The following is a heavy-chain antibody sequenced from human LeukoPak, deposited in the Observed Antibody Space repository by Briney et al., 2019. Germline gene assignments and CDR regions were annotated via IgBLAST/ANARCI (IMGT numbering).Heavy chain of an antibody. V-gene: IGHV3-23*01. D-gene: IGHD2-15*01. J-gene: IGHJ4*02. CDR3: AKGWTSGFDY. CDR1: GFSFSSYS. CDR2: ISATGGST. Sequence: GGSLRLSCAASGFSFSSYSMKWVRQAPGKGLEWVSTISATGGSTYYADSVKGRFTISRDNSKNTLYVQMNSLRAEDTAVYYCAKGWTSGFDYWGQGTLVTVSS.